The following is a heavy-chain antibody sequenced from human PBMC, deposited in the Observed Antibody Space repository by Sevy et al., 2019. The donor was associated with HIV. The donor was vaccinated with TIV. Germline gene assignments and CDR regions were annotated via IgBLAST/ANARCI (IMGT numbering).Heavy chain of an antibody. V-gene: IGHV3-30*02. CDR3: SRESIDYNIPFEY. CDR1: GFTFSNYD. J-gene: IGHJ4*02. CDR2: IRSRGDNQ. D-gene: IGHD1-20*01. Sequence: GGSLRLSCAASGFTFSNYDMLWVRQTPGKGLEWVALIRSRGDNQYYADSVKGRFTVSRDNSKNTLYLLMNSLRGEDTAVYYCSRESIDYNIPFEYWGQGTLVTVSS.